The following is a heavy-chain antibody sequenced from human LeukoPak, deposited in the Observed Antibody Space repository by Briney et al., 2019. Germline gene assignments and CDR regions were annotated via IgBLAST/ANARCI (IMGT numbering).Heavy chain of an antibody. CDR1: GYSIGSNYY. CDR2: VYQSGTT. CDR3: ARGETIVADRREGALFDI. V-gene: IGHV4-38-2*01. D-gene: IGHD2-15*01. J-gene: IGHJ3*02. Sequence: SETVSFTCGVSGYSIGSNYYWAWIRQPPGKGLEWIGNVYQSGTTYYFPSLKSRVTMSVDTSKNQVSLNLTSVTAADTAVYYCARGETIVADRREGALFDIWGQGTVDCVSS.